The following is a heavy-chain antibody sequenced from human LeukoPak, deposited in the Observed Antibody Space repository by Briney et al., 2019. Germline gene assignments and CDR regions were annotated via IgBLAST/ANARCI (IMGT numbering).Heavy chain of an antibody. Sequence: PSETLSLTCAVYGGSFSGYYWSWIRQPPGKGLEWIGEINHSGSTNYNPSLKSRVTISVDTSKNQFSLKLSSVTAADTAVYYCARASQGLWFGYWFVPWGQGTLVTVSS. J-gene: IGHJ5*02. D-gene: IGHD3-10*01. CDR1: GGSFSGYY. CDR2: INHSGST. V-gene: IGHV4-34*01. CDR3: ARASQGLWFGYWFVP.